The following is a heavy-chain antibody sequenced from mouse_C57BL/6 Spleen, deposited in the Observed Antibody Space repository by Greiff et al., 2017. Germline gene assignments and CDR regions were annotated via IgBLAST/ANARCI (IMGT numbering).Heavy chain of an antibody. D-gene: IGHD1-1*01. CDR3: ARRRGTTVDYFDY. J-gene: IGHJ2*01. CDR1: GFTFSSYG. V-gene: IGHV5-6*01. CDR2: ISSGGSYT. Sequence: EVQGVESGGDLVKPGGSLKLSCAASGFTFSSYGMSWVRQTPDKRLEWVATISSGGSYTYYPDSVKGRFTISRDNAKNTLYLQMSSLKSEDTAMYYCARRRGTTVDYFDYWGQGTTLTVSS.